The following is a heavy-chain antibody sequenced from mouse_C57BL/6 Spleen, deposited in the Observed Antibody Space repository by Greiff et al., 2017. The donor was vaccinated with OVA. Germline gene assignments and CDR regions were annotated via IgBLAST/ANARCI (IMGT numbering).Heavy chain of an antibody. CDR1: GFNIKDDY. Sequence: VQLQQSGAELVRPGASVKLSCTASGFNIKDDYMHWVKQRPEQGLEWIGWIDPENGDTEYASKFQGKATITADTSSNTAYLQLSSLTSEDTAFYYCTTYYSNFYFDYWGQGTTLTVSS. J-gene: IGHJ2*01. V-gene: IGHV14-4*01. CDR3: TTYYSNFYFDY. D-gene: IGHD2-5*01. CDR2: IDPENGDT.